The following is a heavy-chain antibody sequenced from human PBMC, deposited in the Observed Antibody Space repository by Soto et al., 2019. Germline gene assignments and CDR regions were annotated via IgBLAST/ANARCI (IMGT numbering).Heavy chain of an antibody. V-gene: IGHV3-30*18. CDR3: AKSLAVAAGWFDP. CDR2: ISYDGSNE. D-gene: IGHD6-19*01. Sequence: PGGSLRLSCAASGFTFNTYGMHWVRQAPGKGLEWVAFISYDGSNEYYADSVKGRFTISRGNSKNTVFLQMNSLRGEDTAVYYCAKSLAVAAGWFDPWGQGALVTVSS. J-gene: IGHJ5*02. CDR1: GFTFNTYG.